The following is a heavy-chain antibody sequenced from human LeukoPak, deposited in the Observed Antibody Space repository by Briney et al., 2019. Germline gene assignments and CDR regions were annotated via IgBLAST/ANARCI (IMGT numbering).Heavy chain of an antibody. CDR2: FDPEDGET. V-gene: IGHV1-24*01. J-gene: IGHJ3*02. CDR3: ATDVKMMVVVKSFNDAFDI. CDR1: GYTLTELS. D-gene: IGHD3-22*01. Sequence: ASVKVSCKVSGYTLTELSMHWVRQAPGKGLEWMGGFDPEDGETIYAQKFQGRVTMTEDTSTDTAYMELSSLRSEDTAVYYCATDVKMMVVVKSFNDAFDIWGQGTMVTVSS.